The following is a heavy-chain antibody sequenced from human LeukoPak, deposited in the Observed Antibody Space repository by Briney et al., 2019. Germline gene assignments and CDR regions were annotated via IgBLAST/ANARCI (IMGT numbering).Heavy chain of an antibody. CDR2: IVPVFGTP. D-gene: IGHD3/OR15-3a*01. J-gene: IGHJ4*02. V-gene: IGHV1-69*05. CDR1: GDTFSKYA. CDR3: ARGGGGDWLTHIDY. Sequence: SVKVSCKASGDTFSKYAVTWVRQAPGQGLEWVGNIVPVFGTPIYAQKFQGRVTITTDESRTTAYMELSSLRSDDTAVYYCARGGGGDWLTHIDYWGQGTLVTVSS.